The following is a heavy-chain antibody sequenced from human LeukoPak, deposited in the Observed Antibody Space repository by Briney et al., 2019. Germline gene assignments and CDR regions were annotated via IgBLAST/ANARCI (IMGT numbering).Heavy chain of an antibody. CDR3: ARDECSGGSCYYYYYYGMDV. CDR1: GFTFSSYW. Sequence: GGSLRLSCAASGFTFSSYWMSWVRQAPGKGLEWVANIKQDGSEKYYVDSVKGRFTISRDNAKNSLHLQMNSLRAEDTAVYYCARDECSGGSCYYYYYYGMDVWGKGTTVTVSS. J-gene: IGHJ6*04. D-gene: IGHD2-15*01. CDR2: IKQDGSEK. V-gene: IGHV3-7*03.